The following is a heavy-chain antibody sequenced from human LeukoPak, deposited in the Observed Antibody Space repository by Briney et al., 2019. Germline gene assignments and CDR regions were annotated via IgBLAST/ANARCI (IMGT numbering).Heavy chain of an antibody. V-gene: IGHV3-53*04. J-gene: IGHJ6*02. CDR2: IYSGGST. CDR1: GFTVSSNY. CDR3: ARDGRIQLYGMDV. Sequence: GGSLRLSCAASGFTVSSNYMSWVRQAPGKGLEWVSVIYSGGSTYYADSAKGRFTISRHNSKNTLYLQMNSLRAEDTAVYYCARDGRIQLYGMDVWGQGTTVTVSS. D-gene: IGHD5-18*01.